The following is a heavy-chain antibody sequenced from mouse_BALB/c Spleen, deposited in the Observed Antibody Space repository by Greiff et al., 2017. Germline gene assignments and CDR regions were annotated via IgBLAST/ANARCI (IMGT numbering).Heavy chain of an antibody. D-gene: IGHD1-1*01. CDR1: GFTFSSYA. CDR3: ATYYCGAMDY. J-gene: IGHJ4*01. CDR2: ISSGGSYT. Sequence: EVQLVESGGGLVKPGGSLKLSCAASGFTFSSYAMSWVRQSPEKRLEWVAEISSGGSYTYYPDTVTGRFTISRDNAKNTLYLEMSSLRSEDTAMYYCATYYCGAMDYWGQGTSVTVSS. V-gene: IGHV5-9-4*01.